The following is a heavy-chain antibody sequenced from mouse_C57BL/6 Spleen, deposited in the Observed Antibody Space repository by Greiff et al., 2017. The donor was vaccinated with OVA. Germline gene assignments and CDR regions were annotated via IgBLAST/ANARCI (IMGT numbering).Heavy chain of an antibody. CDR3: ARSGNYYGNYRDAMDY. V-gene: IGHV1-69*01. J-gene: IGHJ4*01. CDR1: GYTFTSYW. Sequence: VQLQQPGAELVMPGASVKLSCKASGYTFTSYWLHWVKQRPGQGLEWIGKIDPTDSYTNYNQKFQSKSTLTVDKSFSTAYMQLSSLTSEDSAVYYSARSGNYYGNYRDAMDYWGQGTSVTVSS. CDR2: IDPTDSYT. D-gene: IGHD2-1*01.